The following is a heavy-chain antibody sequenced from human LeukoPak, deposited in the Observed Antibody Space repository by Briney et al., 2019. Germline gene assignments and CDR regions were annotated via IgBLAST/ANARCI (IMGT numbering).Heavy chain of an antibody. Sequence: SETLSLTCTVSSDSITSYYWSWIRQPAGKGLEWIGRIYTSGSTNYNPSLKGRVTMSVDMSKNQFSLKLNSVTAADTAMYYCARGLHTVNFDYWGQGTQVTVSS. J-gene: IGHJ4*02. D-gene: IGHD2-8*02. V-gene: IGHV4-4*07. CDR3: ARGLHTVNFDY. CDR1: SDSITSYY. CDR2: IYTSGST.